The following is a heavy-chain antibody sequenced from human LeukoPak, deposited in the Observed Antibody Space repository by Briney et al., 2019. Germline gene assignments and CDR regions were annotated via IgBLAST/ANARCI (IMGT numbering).Heavy chain of an antibody. J-gene: IGHJ4*02. Sequence: ASVKVSCKASGYTFTSYAMHWVRQAPGQRLEWMGWINAGNGNTKYSQKFQGRVTITRDTSASTAYMELSSLRSEDTAVYYCARVSRNPEYPRAIPPDYWGQGTLVTVSS. V-gene: IGHV1-3*01. CDR1: GYTFTSYA. CDR2: INAGNGNT. D-gene: IGHD2-2*02. CDR3: ARVSRNPEYPRAIPPDY.